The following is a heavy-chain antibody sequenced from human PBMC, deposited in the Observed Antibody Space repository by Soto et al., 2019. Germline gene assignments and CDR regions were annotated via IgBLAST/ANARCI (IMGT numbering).Heavy chain of an antibody. CDR1: GFSFSTYW. V-gene: IGHV3-74*01. D-gene: IGHD2-2*01. J-gene: IGHJ6*02. CDR3: ASAGLSPSYQDTMDV. Sequence: EVQLVESGGGLFQPGESLRLSCAASGFSFSTYWIHWVRQAPGKGLVWVSRVNGDGSKIDYADSVKGRFTISRDNARNTLNQEMNSLTVEETAIYCCASAGLSPSYQDTMDVWGQGTTVSVSS. CDR2: VNGDGSKI.